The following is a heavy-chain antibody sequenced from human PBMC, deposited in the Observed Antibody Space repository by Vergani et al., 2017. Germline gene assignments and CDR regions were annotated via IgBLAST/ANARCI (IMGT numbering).Heavy chain of an antibody. CDR3: AKGTLSVATRSYFDY. J-gene: IGHJ4*02. Sequence: EVQLLESGGGLVQPGGSLRLSCAASGFTFSSYAMSWVRQAPGKGLEWVSAISGSGGSTYYADSVKGRFTISRDHSKNTMYLQMNSLRAVDTAVYYCAKGTLSVATRSYFDYWGQGTLVTVSS. CDR2: ISGSGGST. V-gene: IGHV3-23*01. D-gene: IGHD5-12*01. CDR1: GFTFSSYA.